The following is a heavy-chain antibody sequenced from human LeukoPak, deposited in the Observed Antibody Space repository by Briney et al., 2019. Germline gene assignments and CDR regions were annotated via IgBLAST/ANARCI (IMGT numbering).Heavy chain of an antibody. J-gene: IGHJ3*02. CDR1: GGSISSYY. D-gene: IGHD3-3*01. Sequence: SETLSLTCTVSGGSISSYYWSWIRQPAGKGLEWIGRIYTSGSTNYNPSLKSRVTMSVDTSKNQFSLKLSSVTAADTAVYYCARGAEYYDFWSGYLSPSDAFDIWGQGTMVTASS. V-gene: IGHV4-4*07. CDR3: ARGAEYYDFWSGYLSPSDAFDI. CDR2: IYTSGST.